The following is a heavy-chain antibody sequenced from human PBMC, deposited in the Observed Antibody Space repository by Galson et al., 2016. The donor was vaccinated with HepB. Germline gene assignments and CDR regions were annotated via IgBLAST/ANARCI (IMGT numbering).Heavy chain of an antibody. Sequence: ATLSLTCAVYGGSFSGYYWNWIRQPPGKGLEWIGEINHSGSTNYNPSLKSRVTISVDTSKNQFSLKLSSVTAADTAVYYCARGDLDWLFFFGYWGQGTLVTVSS. V-gene: IGHV4-34*01. CDR3: ARGDLDWLFFFGY. D-gene: IGHD3-9*01. J-gene: IGHJ4*02. CDR1: GGSFSGYY. CDR2: INHSGST.